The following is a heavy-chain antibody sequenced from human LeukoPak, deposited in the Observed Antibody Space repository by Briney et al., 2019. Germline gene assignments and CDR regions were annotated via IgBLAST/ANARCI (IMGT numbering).Heavy chain of an antibody. CDR2: IYTNGST. J-gene: IGHJ6*02. Sequence: PSQTLSLTCTVSGGSISSGSYYWSWIRQPAGKGLEWIGRIYTNGSTNYNPSLKSRVTISVDTSKNQFSLKLSSVTAADTAVYYCARAYYSNYVDGMDVWGQGTTVTVSS. CDR1: GGSISSGSYY. V-gene: IGHV4-61*02. CDR3: ARAYYSNYVDGMDV. D-gene: IGHD4-11*01.